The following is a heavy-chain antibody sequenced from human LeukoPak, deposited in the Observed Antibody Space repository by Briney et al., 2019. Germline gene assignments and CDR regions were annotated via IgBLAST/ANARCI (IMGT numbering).Heavy chain of an antibody. D-gene: IGHD7-27*01. Sequence: GGSLRLSCAASGFTFSSYAMSWVRQAPGKGLERVSAISGSGGSTYYADSVKGRFTISRDNSKNTLYLQMNSLRAEDTAVYYCAKDPSNNWGHLNAFDIWVQGTMVTVSS. V-gene: IGHV3-23*01. CDR1: GFTFSSYA. CDR3: AKDPSNNWGHLNAFDI. CDR2: ISGSGGST. J-gene: IGHJ3*02.